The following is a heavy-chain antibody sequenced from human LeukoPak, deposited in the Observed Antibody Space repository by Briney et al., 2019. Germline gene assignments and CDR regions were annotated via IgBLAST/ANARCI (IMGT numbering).Heavy chain of an antibody. J-gene: IGHJ6*03. D-gene: IGHD1-26*01. V-gene: IGHV1-2*02. Sequence: GASVKVSCKASGYTFTSYGISWVRQAPGQGLEWMGWINPNSGGTNYAQKFQGRVAMTRDTSISTAYMELSRLRSDDTAVYYCARGHRWELLGGGYYMDVWGKGTTVTVSS. CDR2: INPNSGGT. CDR3: ARGHRWELLGGGYYMDV. CDR1: GYTFTSYG.